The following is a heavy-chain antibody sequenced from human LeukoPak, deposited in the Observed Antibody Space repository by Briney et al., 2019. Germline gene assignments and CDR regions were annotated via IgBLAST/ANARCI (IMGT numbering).Heavy chain of an antibody. CDR1: GFTFSSYS. CDR2: ISSSSYI. D-gene: IGHD3-10*01. V-gene: IGHV3-21*01. J-gene: IGHJ6*04. CDR3: ARHRGGYYGSGEYYYYYGMDV. Sequence: GGSLRLSCAPSGFTFSSYSMNWVRQAPGKGLEWVSSISSSSYIYYADSVKGRFTIAEDNAKNSLYLQMNSLGAEDTAVYYCARHRGGYYGSGEYYYYYGMDVWGKGTTVTVSS.